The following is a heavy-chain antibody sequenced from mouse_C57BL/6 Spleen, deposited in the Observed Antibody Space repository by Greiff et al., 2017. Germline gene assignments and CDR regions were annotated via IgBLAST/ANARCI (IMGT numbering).Heavy chain of an antibody. V-gene: IGHV1-7*01. J-gene: IGHJ1*03. CDR2: INPSSGYT. Sequence: QVQLKQSGAELAKPGASVKLSCKASGYTFTSYWMHWVKQRPGQGLEWIGYINPSSGYTKYNQKFKDKATLTADKSSSTAYMQLSSLTYEDSAVYYCAHYYGSSLSYWYFDVWGTGTTVTVSS. CDR1: GYTFTSYW. CDR3: AHYYGSSLSYWYFDV. D-gene: IGHD1-1*01.